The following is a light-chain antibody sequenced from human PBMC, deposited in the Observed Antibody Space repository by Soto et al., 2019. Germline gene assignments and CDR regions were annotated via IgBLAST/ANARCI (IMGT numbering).Light chain of an antibody. CDR3: QQFDNLPLT. CDR1: QDINNS. J-gene: IGKJ4*01. V-gene: IGKV1-33*01. CDR2: DAS. Sequence: DIQMTQSLSSLSASVGDRVTITCQANQDINNSLNWYQQRPGEAPKLLIYDASILEAGVPSRLSGCGFGTTFTPTISSLQPEDLATYFCQQFDNLPLTFGGGTKLELK.